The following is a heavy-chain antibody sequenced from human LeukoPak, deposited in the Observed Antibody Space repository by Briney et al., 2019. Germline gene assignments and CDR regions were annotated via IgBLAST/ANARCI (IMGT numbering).Heavy chain of an antibody. Sequence: SQTPSLTCTVSGGSISSGDYYWSWIRQPPGKGLEWIGYIYYSGSTYYNPSLKSRVTISVDTSKNQFSLKLSSVTAADTAVYYCAREGPLWFGELLWGDNWFDPWGQGTLVTVSS. V-gene: IGHV4-30-4*01. CDR2: IYYSGST. D-gene: IGHD3-10*01. J-gene: IGHJ5*02. CDR1: GGSISSGDYY. CDR3: AREGPLWFGELLWGDNWFDP.